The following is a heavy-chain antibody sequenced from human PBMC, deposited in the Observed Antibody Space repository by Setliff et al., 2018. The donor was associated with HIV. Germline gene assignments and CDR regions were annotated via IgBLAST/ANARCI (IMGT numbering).Heavy chain of an antibody. CDR3: ARSSKEDGSYFEN. CDR1: GISFSSNW. J-gene: IGHJ4*02. D-gene: IGHD1-26*01. V-gene: IGHV3-7*03. Sequence: GGSLRLSCAASGISFSSNWMTWVRQTPGKGLGWVASIKKDGSEKYYVDSVKGRFTISRDNAKNSLYLQMNSLRAEDTAVYYCARSSKEDGSYFENWGQGTLVTVSS. CDR2: IKKDGSEK.